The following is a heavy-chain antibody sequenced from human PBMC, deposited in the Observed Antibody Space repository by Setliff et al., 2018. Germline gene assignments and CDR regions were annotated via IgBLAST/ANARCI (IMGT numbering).Heavy chain of an antibody. CDR3: AREKKYSSSTSFFGSGFDF. CDR2: IIPIFGTT. CDR1: GGTFNNYL. J-gene: IGHJ4*02. Sequence: SVKVSCKASGGTFNNYLISWVRQAPGQGLEWMGGIIPIFGTTRYTQKFQGRLTFFMGESTNTAYMELSSLRSEDTAVYFCAREKKYSSSTSFFGSGFDFWGQGTLVTVSS. V-gene: IGHV1-69*05. D-gene: IGHD3-3*01.